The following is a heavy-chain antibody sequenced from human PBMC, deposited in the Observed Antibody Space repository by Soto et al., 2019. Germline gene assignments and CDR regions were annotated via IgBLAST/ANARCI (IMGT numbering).Heavy chain of an antibody. Sequence: QVQLVQSGAEVKKPGSSVKVSCKASGGTFSSYAISWVRQAPGQGLEWMGGIIPIFGTANYAQKFQGRVTITADESTSTAYMELGSLRSEDTAVYYCARARHSSSWYGAFDYWGQGTLVTVSS. D-gene: IGHD6-13*01. CDR3: ARARHSSSWYGAFDY. J-gene: IGHJ4*02. V-gene: IGHV1-69*01. CDR1: GGTFSSYA. CDR2: IIPIFGTA.